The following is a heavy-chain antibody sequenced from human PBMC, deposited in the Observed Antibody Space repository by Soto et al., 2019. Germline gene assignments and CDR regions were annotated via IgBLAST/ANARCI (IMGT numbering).Heavy chain of an antibody. Sequence: QVQLVQSGAEVKKPGSSVKVSCKASGGTFSSYAISWVRQAPGQGLEWMGGIIPIFGTANYAQKFQGRVTITADESTSTAYMELRRLRSEDTAVYYCARVGGGKLRYVYWCQSTPPYWYFDLWGRGTLVTVSS. CDR2: IIPIFGTA. CDR1: GGTFSSYA. V-gene: IGHV1-69*01. J-gene: IGHJ2*01. CDR3: ARVGGGKLRYVYWCQSTPPYWYFDL. D-gene: IGHD3-9*01.